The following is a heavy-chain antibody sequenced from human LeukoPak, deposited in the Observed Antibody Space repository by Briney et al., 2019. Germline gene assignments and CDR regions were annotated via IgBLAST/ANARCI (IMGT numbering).Heavy chain of an antibody. V-gene: IGHV1-46*01. J-gene: IGHJ4*02. Sequence: ASVKLSCKASGYTFTSYYMHWVRQAPGQGLEWMGIINPSGGSTNYAQKLQGRVTMTRDTSKSTVYMEVSSLRSEDTAVYYCARDPYGYYKFDYWGQGTLVTVSS. CDR1: GYTFTSYY. D-gene: IGHD4-17*01. CDR2: INPSGGST. CDR3: ARDPYGYYKFDY.